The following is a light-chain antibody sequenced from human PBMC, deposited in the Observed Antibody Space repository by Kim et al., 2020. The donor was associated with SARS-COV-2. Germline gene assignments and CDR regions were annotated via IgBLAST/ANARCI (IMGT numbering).Light chain of an antibody. CDR2: AAS. V-gene: IGKV1-39*01. J-gene: IGKJ2*01. Sequence: STSVGDRVTITCQASQSISSYLNWYQQKPGKAPNLLIYAASSLQSGVPSRFSGSGSGTDFTLTISSLQPEDCATYYCQQSYKIPYTFGQGTKLEI. CDR1: QSISSY. CDR3: QQSYKIPYT.